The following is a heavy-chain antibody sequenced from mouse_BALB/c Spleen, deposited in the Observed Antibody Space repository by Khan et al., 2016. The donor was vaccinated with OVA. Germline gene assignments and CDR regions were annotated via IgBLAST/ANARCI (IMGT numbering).Heavy chain of an antibody. CDR3: TRGYYGAPFAY. J-gene: IGHJ3*01. V-gene: IGHV5-4*02. Sequence: EVELVESGGGLVRPGGSLKLSCEASGFTFSDYYMYWVRQTPEKRLEWVATISDGGSYIYYPDSVKGRFTISRDDVKNYLYLRMTSLKSEDTAMYYCTRGYYGAPFAYWGQGTLVTVAA. D-gene: IGHD2-13*01. CDR2: ISDGGSYI. CDR1: GFTFSDYY.